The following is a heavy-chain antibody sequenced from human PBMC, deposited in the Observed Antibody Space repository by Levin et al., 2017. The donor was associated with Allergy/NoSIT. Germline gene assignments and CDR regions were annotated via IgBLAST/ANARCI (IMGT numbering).Heavy chain of an antibody. CDR2: INGDGTTT. Sequence: QSGGSLRLSCAASGFSFSTHWMHWVRQVPGKGLVWLSYINGDGTTTSYADSVEGRFTISRDNAKNTLYLQMNSLSADDTALYFCSREWGGKGGNIWGQGTLVSVSS. V-gene: IGHV3-74*01. CDR3: SREWGGKGGNI. D-gene: IGHD1-26*01. CDR1: GFSFSTHW. J-gene: IGHJ4*02.